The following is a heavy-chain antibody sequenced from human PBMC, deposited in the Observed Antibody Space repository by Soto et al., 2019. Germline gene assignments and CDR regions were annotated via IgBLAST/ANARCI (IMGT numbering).Heavy chain of an antibody. D-gene: IGHD3-3*01. CDR2: IIPIFGTA. CDR1: GGTFSSYA. J-gene: IGHJ5*02. V-gene: IGHV1-69*01. CDR3: ASDFWSGYSSNWFDP. Sequence: QVQLVQSGAEVKKPGSSVKVSCKASGGTFSSYAISWVRQAPGQGLEWMGGIIPIFGTANYAQKFQGRVTITADESTSTAYMELGSLRSEETAVYYCASDFWSGYSSNWFDPWGQGTLVTVSS.